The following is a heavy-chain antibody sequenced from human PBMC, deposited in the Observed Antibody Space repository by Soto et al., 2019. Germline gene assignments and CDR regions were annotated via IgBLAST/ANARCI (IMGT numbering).Heavy chain of an antibody. Sequence: PGGSLRLSCAASGFTFSSYGMHWVRQAPGKGLEWVAVISYDGSNKYYADSVKGRFTISRDNSKNTLYLQMNSLRAEDTAVYYCAKEFVGSSGWYDPYFDYWGRGTLVNVSS. V-gene: IGHV3-30*18. D-gene: IGHD6-19*01. J-gene: IGHJ4*02. CDR2: ISYDGSNK. CDR1: GFTFSSYG. CDR3: AKEFVGSSGWYDPYFDY.